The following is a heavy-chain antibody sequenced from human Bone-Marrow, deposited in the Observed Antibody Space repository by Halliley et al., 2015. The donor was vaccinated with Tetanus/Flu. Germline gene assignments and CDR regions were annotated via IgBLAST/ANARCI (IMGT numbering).Heavy chain of an antibody. V-gene: IGHV4-59*01. CDR2: IHYTGAT. CDR3: AAAPNLNYFDF. Sequence: MGLEWIAMIHYTGATHLNPSLNGRVSISMDTSKRQFSLKLSPVTTADTAVYYCAAAPNLNYFDFWGQGTLVSVSS. J-gene: IGHJ4*02. D-gene: IGHD6-13*01.